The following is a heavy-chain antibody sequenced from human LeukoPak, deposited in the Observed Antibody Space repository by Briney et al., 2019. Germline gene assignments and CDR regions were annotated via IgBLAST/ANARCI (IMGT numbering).Heavy chain of an antibody. J-gene: IGHJ4*02. D-gene: IGHD6-19*01. CDR1: GYSFTSYW. V-gene: IGHV5-51*01. Sequence: GESLKISCKGFGYSFTSYWIGWVRQMPGKGLEWMGIIYPGDSDTRYSPSFQGQVTISADKSISTAYLQWSSLKASDTAMYYCARLGAGYSSGWYGDYWGQGTLVTVSS. CDR2: IYPGDSDT. CDR3: ARLGAGYSSGWYGDY.